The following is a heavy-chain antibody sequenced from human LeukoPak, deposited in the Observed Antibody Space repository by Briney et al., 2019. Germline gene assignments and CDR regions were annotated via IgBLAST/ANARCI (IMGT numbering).Heavy chain of an antibody. CDR2: ISSSGSTI. CDR1: GFTFSSYE. D-gene: IGHD3-3*01. J-gene: IGHJ3*02. CDR3: ARGGQGYDFWSGPSNAFDI. V-gene: IGHV3-48*03. Sequence: GGSLRLSCAASGFTFSSYEMNWVRQAPGKGLEWVSYISSSGSTIYYADSVKGRFTISRDNAKNSPYLQMNSLRAEDTAVYYCARGGQGYDFWSGPSNAFDIWGQGTMVTVSS.